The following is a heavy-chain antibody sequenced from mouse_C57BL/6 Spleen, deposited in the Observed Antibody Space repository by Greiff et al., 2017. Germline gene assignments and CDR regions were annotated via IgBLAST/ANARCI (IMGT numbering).Heavy chain of an antibody. CDR2: ISYDGSN. D-gene: IGHD3-2*02. CDR3: ARGGGSGPYYYAMDY. Sequence: EVKLLESGPGLVKPSQSLSLTCSVTGYSITSGYYWNWIRQFPGNILEWMGYISYDGSNNYNPSLKNRNSITRDTSKNQFFLKLNSVTTEDTATYYCARGGGSGPYYYAMDYWGQGTSVTVAS. J-gene: IGHJ4*01. V-gene: IGHV3-6*01. CDR1: GYSITSGYY.